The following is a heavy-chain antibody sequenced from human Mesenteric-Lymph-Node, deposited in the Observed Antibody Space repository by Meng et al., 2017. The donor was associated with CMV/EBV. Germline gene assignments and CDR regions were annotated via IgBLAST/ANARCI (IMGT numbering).Heavy chain of an antibody. CDR1: GFTFSSYG. CDR3: AKDASGVSCSSTSCYPWDYYGMDV. Sequence: GGSLRLSCAASGFTFSSYGMHWVRQAPGKGLEWVAFIRYDGSNKYYADSVKGRFTISRDNSKNTLYLQMNSLRAEDTAVYYCAKDASGVSCSSTSCYPWDYYGMDVWGQGTTVTVSS. J-gene: IGHJ6*02. D-gene: IGHD2-2*01. CDR2: IRYDGSNK. V-gene: IGHV3-30*02.